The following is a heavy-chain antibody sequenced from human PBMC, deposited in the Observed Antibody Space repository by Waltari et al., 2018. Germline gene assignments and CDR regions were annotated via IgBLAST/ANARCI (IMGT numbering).Heavy chain of an antibody. V-gene: IGHV3-23*01. CDR3: AKFDLDYYYGMDV. Sequence: EVQLLESGGGLVQPGGSLRLSCAASGFTFSSYAMSWVRRAPGNGLEWVSVIRGSGGSTYYADAGKGRFTISRDNSKNTLYLQMNSLRAEDTAVYYCAKFDLDYYYGMDVWGQGTTVTVSS. J-gene: IGHJ6*02. CDR2: IRGSGGST. CDR1: GFTFSSYA. D-gene: IGHD3-9*01.